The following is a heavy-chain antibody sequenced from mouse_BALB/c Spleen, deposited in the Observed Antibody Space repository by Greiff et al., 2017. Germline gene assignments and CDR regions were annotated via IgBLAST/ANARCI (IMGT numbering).Heavy chain of an antibody. Sequence: EVKLMESGAELVKPGASVKLSCTASGFNIKDTYMHWVKQRPEQGLEWIGRIDPANGNTKYDPKFQGKATITADTSSNTAYLQLSSLTSEDTAVYYCARGGYYGNYVNYFDYWGQGTTLTVSS. J-gene: IGHJ2*01. CDR3: ARGGYYGNYVNYFDY. CDR2: IDPANGNT. D-gene: IGHD2-1*01. V-gene: IGHV14-3*02. CDR1: GFNIKDTY.